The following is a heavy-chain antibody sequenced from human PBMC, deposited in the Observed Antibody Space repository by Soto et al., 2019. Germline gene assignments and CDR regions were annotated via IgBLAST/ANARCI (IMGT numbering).Heavy chain of an antibody. CDR1: GYSFTSYW. Sequence: PGESLKISCKGSGYSFTSYWIGWVRQMPGKGLEWMGIIYPGDSDTRYSPSFQGQVTISADKSISTAYLQWSSLKASDTAMYYCARAGYCISTSCYYYYGMDVWGQGTTVTVSS. J-gene: IGHJ6*02. CDR2: IYPGDSDT. CDR3: ARAGYCISTSCYYYYGMDV. V-gene: IGHV5-51*01. D-gene: IGHD2-2*01.